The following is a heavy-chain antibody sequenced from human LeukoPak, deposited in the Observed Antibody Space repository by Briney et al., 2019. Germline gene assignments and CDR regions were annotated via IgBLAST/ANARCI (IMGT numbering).Heavy chain of an antibody. J-gene: IGHJ3*02. CDR1: GFTFSDYY. CDR2: ISSSGSTI. V-gene: IGHV3-11*01. Sequence: GGSLRLSCAASGFTFSDYYMSWIRQAPGKGLEWVSYISSSGSTIYYADSVKGRFTISRDNAKNSLYLQMNSLRAEDTAVYYCARDLLGIAAADGAFDIWGQGTMVTVSS. CDR3: ARDLLGIAAADGAFDI. D-gene: IGHD6-13*01.